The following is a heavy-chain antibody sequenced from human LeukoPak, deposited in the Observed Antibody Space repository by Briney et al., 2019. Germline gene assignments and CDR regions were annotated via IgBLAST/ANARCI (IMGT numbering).Heavy chain of an antibody. V-gene: IGHV3-33*01. CDR3: VRGVGVSRFNYLDP. D-gene: IGHD1-7*01. CDR1: GFTFSSFV. CDR2: NWYDESNK. J-gene: IGHJ5*02. Sequence: GGSLRLSCAASGFTFSSFVMHWVRQAPGKGLEWVAVNWYDESNKYYVDSVKGRFTISRDNSKNTLYLQMNSLRDDDTAVYYCVRGVGVSRFNYLDPWGQGTLVIVSS.